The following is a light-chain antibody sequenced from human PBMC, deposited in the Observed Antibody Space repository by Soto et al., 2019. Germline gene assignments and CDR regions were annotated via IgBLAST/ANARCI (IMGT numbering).Light chain of an antibody. V-gene: IGKV4-1*01. CDR2: WAS. CDR1: QSVLYSPNNKNY. Sequence: DIVMTQSPDSLAVSLGERATINCKSSQSVLYSPNNKNYLAWYQQKPGQPPKLLIYWASTRESGVPDRFSGSGSGTDFTLTISSLQAEDGAVYYCQQYYSTPRTFGGGTKVDSK. CDR3: QQYYSTPRT. J-gene: IGKJ4*01.